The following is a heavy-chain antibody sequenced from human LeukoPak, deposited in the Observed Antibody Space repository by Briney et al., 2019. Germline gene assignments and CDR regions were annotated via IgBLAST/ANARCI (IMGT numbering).Heavy chain of an antibody. V-gene: IGHV3-30*18. CDR1: GFTFSSYG. CDR3: AKHYGDYYY. D-gene: IGHD4-17*01. Sequence: PGGSLRLSCAASGFTFSSYGMHWVRQAPGKGLEWVAVISYDGSNKYYADSVKGRFTISRDNSKNTLYLQMNSLRAEDTAVYYCAKHYGDYYYWGQGTLVTVSS. CDR2: ISYDGSNK. J-gene: IGHJ4*02.